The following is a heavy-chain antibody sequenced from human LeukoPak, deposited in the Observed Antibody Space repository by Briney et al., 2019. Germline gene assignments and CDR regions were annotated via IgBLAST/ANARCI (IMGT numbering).Heavy chain of an antibody. CDR3: VRSDWFDP. V-gene: IGHV3-20*04. CDR1: GFTFDEYG. J-gene: IGHJ5*02. CDR2: ISRNGGAS. Sequence: PGGSLRLSCAASGFTFDEYGMTWVRQAPGKGLEWVSGISRNGGASGYAASVKGRFTISRDNAKNSLYLQMNSLRVEDTAVYYCVRSDWFDPWGQGTLVTVSS.